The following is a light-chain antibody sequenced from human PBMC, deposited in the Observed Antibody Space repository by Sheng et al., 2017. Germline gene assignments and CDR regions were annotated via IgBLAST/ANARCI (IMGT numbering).Light chain of an antibody. J-gene: IGKJ2*01. V-gene: IGKV6-21*01. Sequence: EIVLTQSPDFQSVTPKEKVTITCRASQNIGSSLHWFQQKPDQSPKLLIKFASQSFSGVPSRFSGSGSGTDFTLTINSLEPEDAATYYCHQSSDLPYTFGQGTKLEIK. CDR1: QNIGSS. CDR2: FAS. CDR3: HQSSDLPYT.